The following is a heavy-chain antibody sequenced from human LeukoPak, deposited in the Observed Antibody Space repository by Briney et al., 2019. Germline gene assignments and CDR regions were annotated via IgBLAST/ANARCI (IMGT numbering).Heavy chain of an antibody. Sequence: PGGSLRLSCAASGFTFSSYGMHWVRQAPGKGLEWVAVIWYDGSNKYYADSVKGRFTISRDNSKNTLYLQMNSLRAEDTAVYYCARVRTIFGVDDAFGIWGQGTMVTVSS. CDR1: GFTFSSYG. J-gene: IGHJ3*02. D-gene: IGHD3-3*01. CDR2: IWYDGSNK. V-gene: IGHV3-33*01. CDR3: ARVRTIFGVDDAFGI.